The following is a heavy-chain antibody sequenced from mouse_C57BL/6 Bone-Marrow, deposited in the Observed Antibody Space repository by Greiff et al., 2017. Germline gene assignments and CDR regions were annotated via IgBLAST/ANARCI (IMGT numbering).Heavy chain of an antibody. V-gene: IGHV5-15*01. Sequence: DVKLVESGGGLVQPGGSLKLSCAASGFTFSDYGMAWVRQAPRKGPEWVAFISNLAYSIYYADTVTGRFTISRENAKNTLYLEMSSLRSEDTAMYYCARNTVVATDWYFDGWGTGTTVTVSS. CDR3: ARNTVVATDWYFDG. D-gene: IGHD1-1*01. CDR2: ISNLAYSI. J-gene: IGHJ1*03. CDR1: GFTFSDYG.